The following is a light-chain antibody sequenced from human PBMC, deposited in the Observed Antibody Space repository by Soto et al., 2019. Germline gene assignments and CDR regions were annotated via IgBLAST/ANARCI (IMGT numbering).Light chain of an antibody. V-gene: IGLV2-8*01. CDR1: SSDVGGYNY. CDR3: SSYAGNNNVV. J-gene: IGLJ2*01. Sequence: QSALTQPPSASGSPGQSVTISCTGTSSDVGGYNYVSWYQQHPGKAPKLMIYDVNNRPSGVPDRFSGSKSGNSASLTVSGLQTEDEADYYCSSYAGNNNVVFGGGTKLTVL. CDR2: DVN.